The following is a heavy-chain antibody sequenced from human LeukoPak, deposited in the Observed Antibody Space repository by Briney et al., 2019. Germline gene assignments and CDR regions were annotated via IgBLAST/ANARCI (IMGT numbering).Heavy chain of an antibody. CDR1: GYTLTSYD. V-gene: IGHV1-8*01. J-gene: IGHJ6*02. Sequence: WASVKVSCKASGYTLTSYDINWVRQATGQGLEWMGWMNPNSGRTGYAQNFQGRITITRNTSISTAYMELSSLRSEDTAVYYCTRDKMVRGVISDGMDIWGQGTTVTVSS. D-gene: IGHD3-10*01. CDR3: TRDKMVRGVISDGMDI. CDR2: MNPNSGRT.